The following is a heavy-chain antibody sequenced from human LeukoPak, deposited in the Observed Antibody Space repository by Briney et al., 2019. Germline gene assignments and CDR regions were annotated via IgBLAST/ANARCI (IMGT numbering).Heavy chain of an antibody. Sequence: GGSLRLSCAASGFTFSSSAMNWVRQAPGKGLEWVSSIRGSGDKTYYADSVKGRFTISRDNSKNTLFLQMNSLRAEDTAVYYCARRAGAYSHPYDYWGQGTLVTVSS. CDR2: IRGSGDKT. D-gene: IGHD4/OR15-4a*01. CDR1: GFTFSSSA. V-gene: IGHV3-23*01. J-gene: IGHJ4*02. CDR3: ARRAGAYSHPYDY.